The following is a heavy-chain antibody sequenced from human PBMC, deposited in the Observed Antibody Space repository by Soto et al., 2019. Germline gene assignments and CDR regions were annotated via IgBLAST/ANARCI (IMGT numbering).Heavy chain of an antibody. Sequence: GESLKISCKGSGYSFTSYWIGWVSQMPGKGLEWMGIIYPGDSDTRYSPSFQGQVTISADKSISTAYLQWSSLKASDTAMYYCARLLAMVSMQKGRHYYYMDVWGKGTTVTVS. V-gene: IGHV5-51*01. CDR2: IYPGDSDT. CDR1: GYSFTSYW. CDR3: ARLLAMVSMQKGRHYYYMDV. D-gene: IGHD5-18*01. J-gene: IGHJ6*03.